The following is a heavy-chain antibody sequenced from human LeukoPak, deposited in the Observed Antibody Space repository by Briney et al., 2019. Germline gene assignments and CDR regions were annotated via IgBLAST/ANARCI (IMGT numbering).Heavy chain of an antibody. CDR1: GFTFSDYN. D-gene: IGHD3-3*01. Sequence: GGSLRLSCAASGFTFSDYNMRWIRQAPGKGLEWVSSISRSGSTKYYADSVKGRFTISRDNAKNSLFLQMNSLRAEDTAVYYCARVAVTIFGVEYYMDVWGKGTTVTVSS. CDR3: ARVAVTIFGVEYYMDV. V-gene: IGHV3-11*04. CDR2: ISRSGSTK. J-gene: IGHJ6*03.